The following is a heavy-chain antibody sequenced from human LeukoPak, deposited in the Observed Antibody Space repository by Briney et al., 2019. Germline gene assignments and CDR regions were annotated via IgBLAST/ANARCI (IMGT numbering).Heavy chain of an antibody. CDR3: ARDVGYYSY. J-gene: IGHJ4*02. V-gene: IGHV3-21*01. CDR2: ISGTTSLI. Sequence: PGGSLRLFCAASGFSFSSYTMNWVRQAPGKGLEWVSSISGTTSLIYYADSVKGRFTISRDNTKDSLYLQMNSLRAEDTAVYYCARDVGYYSYWGQGALVTVSS. D-gene: IGHD3-22*01. CDR1: GFSFSSYT.